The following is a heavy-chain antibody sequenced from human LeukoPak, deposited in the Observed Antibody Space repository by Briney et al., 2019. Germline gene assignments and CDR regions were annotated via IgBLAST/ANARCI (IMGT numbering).Heavy chain of an antibody. CDR1: GYSISSSYY. V-gene: IGHV4-38-2*02. CDR3: ARIVMYYLYMDV. J-gene: IGHJ6*03. CDR2: IYHSGST. D-gene: IGHD2-8*01. Sequence: SETLSLTCTVSGYSISSSYYWGWIRPPPGKGLGWIGNIYHSGSTYYNPSLRSPVTISVDTAKNQFSMKLSSVTAADTAVYYCARIVMYYLYMDVWGKGTTVTVSS.